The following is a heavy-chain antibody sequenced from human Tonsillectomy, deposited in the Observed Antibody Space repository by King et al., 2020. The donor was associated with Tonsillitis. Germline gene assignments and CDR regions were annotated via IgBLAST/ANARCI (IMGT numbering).Heavy chain of an antibody. CDR2: IYWNDDK. D-gene: IGHD6-19*01. CDR1: GFSLSTSGVG. Sequence: TLKESGPTLVKPTQTLTLTCTFSGFSLSTSGVGVGWIRQPPGKALEWLALIYWNDDKRYSPSLKRRLTITKDTSKNQVVLTMTNMDPVDTATYYCARYDIAVTGTDYYFDYWGQGTLVTVSS. J-gene: IGHJ4*02. V-gene: IGHV2-5*01. CDR3: ARYDIAVTGTDYYFDY.